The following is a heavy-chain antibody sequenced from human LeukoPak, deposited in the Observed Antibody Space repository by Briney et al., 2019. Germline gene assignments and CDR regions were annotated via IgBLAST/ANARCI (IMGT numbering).Heavy chain of an antibody. CDR2: ISASGDAT. J-gene: IGHJ5*02. CDR1: GFTFRGSS. CDR3: ANGPSSSWPGLNH. V-gene: IGHV3-23*01. Sequence: GGSLRLSCAVSGFTFRGSSMTWVRQAPGKGLEWVSSISASGDATYFADSVKGRFSISRDNSKSTMSLQMNNLRVEDTAVYSCANGPSSSWPGLNHWGQGALVTVSS. D-gene: IGHD6-13*01.